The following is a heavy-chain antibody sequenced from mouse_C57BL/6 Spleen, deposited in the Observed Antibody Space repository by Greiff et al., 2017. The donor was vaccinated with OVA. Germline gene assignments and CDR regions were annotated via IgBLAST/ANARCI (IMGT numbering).Heavy chain of an antibody. CDR1: GYTFTSYW. J-gene: IGHJ2*01. Sequence: VQLQQPGAELVMPGASVKLSCKASGYTFTSYWMHWVKQRPGQGLEWIGEIDPSDSYTNYNQKFKGKSTLTVDKSSSTAYMQLSSLTSEDSAVYYCAREGYSNYVKYYFDYWGQGTTLTVSS. D-gene: IGHD2-5*01. V-gene: IGHV1-69*01. CDR3: AREGYSNYVKYYFDY. CDR2: IDPSDSYT.